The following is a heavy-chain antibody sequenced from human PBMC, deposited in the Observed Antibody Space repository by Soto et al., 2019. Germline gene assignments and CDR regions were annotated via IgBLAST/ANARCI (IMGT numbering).Heavy chain of an antibody. CDR1: GFTFSSYG. CDR3: AREDIVVVPAAMTLYYYYGMDV. Sequence: QVQLVESGGGVVQPGRSLRLSCAVSGFTFSSYGMHWVRQAPGKGLEWVAVIWYDGSNKYYADSVKGRFTISRDNSKNTLYLQMNSLRAEDTAVYYCAREDIVVVPAAMTLYYYYGMDVWGQGTTVTVSS. J-gene: IGHJ6*02. D-gene: IGHD2-2*01. V-gene: IGHV3-33*01. CDR2: IWYDGSNK.